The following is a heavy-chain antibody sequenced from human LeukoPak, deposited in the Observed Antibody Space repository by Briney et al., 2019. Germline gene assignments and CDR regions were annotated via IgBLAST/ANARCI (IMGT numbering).Heavy chain of an antibody. CDR2: ISGSGGST. Sequence: GGSLRLSCAASGFTFSSYVMSWVRQAPGKGLEWVSAISGSGGSTYYADSVKGRFTISRDNSKNTLYLQMNSLRAEDTAVYYCAKGDDVDTARGGSNWGQGTLVTVSS. D-gene: IGHD5-18*01. J-gene: IGHJ4*02. CDR1: GFTFSSYV. V-gene: IGHV3-23*01. CDR3: AKGDDVDTARGGSN.